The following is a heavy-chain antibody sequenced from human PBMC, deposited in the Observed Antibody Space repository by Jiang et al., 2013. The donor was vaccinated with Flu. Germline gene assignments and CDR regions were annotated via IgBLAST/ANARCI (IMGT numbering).Heavy chain of an antibody. V-gene: IGHV4-30-4*08. J-gene: IGHJ6*02. CDR1: GGSISSGDYY. CDR2: IYYSGST. Sequence: GPGLVKPSQTLSLTCTVSGGSISSGDYYWSWIRRPPGKGLEWIGYIYYSGSTYYNPSLKSRVTISVDTSKNQFSLKLSSVTAADTAVYYCARERYCSSTSCYNGAYGMDVWGQGTTVTVSS. CDR3: ARERYCSSTSCYNGAYGMDV. D-gene: IGHD2-2*02.